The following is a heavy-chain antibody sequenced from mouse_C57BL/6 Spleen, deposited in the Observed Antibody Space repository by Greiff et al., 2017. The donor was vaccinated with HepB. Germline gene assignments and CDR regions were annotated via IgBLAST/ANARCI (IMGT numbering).Heavy chain of an antibody. CDR3: ARNNGYYYGSSYGAMDY. V-gene: IGHV2-2*01. CDR2: IWSGGST. D-gene: IGHD1-1*01. J-gene: IGHJ4*01. CDR1: GFSLTSYG. Sequence: VQLQQSGPGLVQPSQSLSITCTVSGFSLTSYGVHWVRQSPGKGLEWLGVIWSGGSTDYNAAFISRLSISKDNSKSQVFFKMNSLQADDTAIYYCARNNGYYYGSSYGAMDYWGQGTSVTVSS.